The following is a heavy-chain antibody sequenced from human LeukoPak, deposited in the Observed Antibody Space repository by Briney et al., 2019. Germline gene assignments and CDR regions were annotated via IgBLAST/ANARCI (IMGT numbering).Heavy chain of an antibody. D-gene: IGHD3-3*01. CDR2: INSDGSST. V-gene: IGHV3-74*01. CDR3: ARDGGKDDYGDY. Sequence: GGSLRLSCAASGFTFSSYWMHWVRQAPGKGLVWVSRINSDGSSTNYADSVKGRFTISRDNAKNTLYLQMNSLRAEDTAVYYCARDGGKDDYGDYWGQGTLVTVSS. J-gene: IGHJ4*02. CDR1: GFTFSSYW.